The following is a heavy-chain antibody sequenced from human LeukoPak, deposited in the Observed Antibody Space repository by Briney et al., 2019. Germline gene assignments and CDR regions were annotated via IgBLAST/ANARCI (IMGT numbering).Heavy chain of an antibody. J-gene: IGHJ5*02. CDR1: GFTFSSYD. Sequence: GGSLILSCAASGFTFSSYDMSWVRQASGKGLEWVSTISGSVGSTYYADSVKSRFTISRDNSKNTLCLRMNSPRAEDTAPYYCAKGGPYTNFPFDPWGQGTLVTV. CDR3: AKGGPYTNFPFDP. V-gene: IGHV3-23*01. D-gene: IGHD4-11*01. CDR2: ISGSVGST.